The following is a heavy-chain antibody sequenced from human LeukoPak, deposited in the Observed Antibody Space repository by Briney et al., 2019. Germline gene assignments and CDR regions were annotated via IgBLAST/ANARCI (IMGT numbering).Heavy chain of an antibody. CDR3: ATVYDSGGYYFNY. V-gene: IGHV3-74*01. CDR1: GFTFSSYW. J-gene: IGHJ4*02. D-gene: IGHD3-22*01. Sequence: GGSLRLSCAASGFTFSSYWMHWVRQAPGKGLVWVSRINSDGSSTSYADSVKGRFTISRDNAKNTLYLQMNSLRAEDTAVYFCATVYDSGGYYFNYWGQGTLVTVSS. CDR2: INSDGSST.